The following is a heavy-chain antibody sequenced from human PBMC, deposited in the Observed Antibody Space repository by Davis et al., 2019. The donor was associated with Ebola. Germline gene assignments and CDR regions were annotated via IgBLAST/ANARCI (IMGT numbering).Heavy chain of an antibody. CDR2: ISYDGSNK. J-gene: IGHJ4*02. CDR3: ARDLYSSGLEDY. V-gene: IGHV3-30*04. CDR1: GFTFSSYA. Sequence: GESLKISCAASGFTFSSYAMHWVRQAPGKGLEWVAVISYDGSNKYYADSVKGRFTISRDNSKNTLYLQMNSLRAEDTAVYYCARDLYSSGLEDYWGQGTLVTVSS. D-gene: IGHD6-19*01.